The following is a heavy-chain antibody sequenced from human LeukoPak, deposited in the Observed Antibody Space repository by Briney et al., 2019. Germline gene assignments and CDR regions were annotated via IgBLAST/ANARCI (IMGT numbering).Heavy chain of an antibody. CDR2: ITGNGGST. V-gene: IGHV3-23*01. CDR3: AKGGGMAYYFDY. J-gene: IGHJ4*02. CDR1: GFTFSSYA. D-gene: IGHD5-24*01. Sequence: GGSLRLSCAASGFTFSSYAMSWVRQAPGKGLEWVSTITGNGGSTFYADSVKGRFTISRDNSKNTLYLQMNSLRAEDTAVYYCAKGGGMAYYFDYWGQGSLVTVSS.